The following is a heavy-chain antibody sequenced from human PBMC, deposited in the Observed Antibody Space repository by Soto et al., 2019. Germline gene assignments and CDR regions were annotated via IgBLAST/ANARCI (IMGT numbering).Heavy chain of an antibody. Sequence: QVQLVQSGAEVRKPGASVKVSCKASGHTLASYDINWVRQATGQGLEWMGWMTPDSGDTVYAQKFQGRVTMTWDTSITTAYMELSSLRSDDTAVYYCARDPFYGWFDSWGQGTLVTVSS. J-gene: IGHJ5*01. D-gene: IGHD3-16*01. CDR1: GHTLASYD. CDR2: MTPDSGDT. CDR3: ARDPFYGWFDS. V-gene: IGHV1-8*01.